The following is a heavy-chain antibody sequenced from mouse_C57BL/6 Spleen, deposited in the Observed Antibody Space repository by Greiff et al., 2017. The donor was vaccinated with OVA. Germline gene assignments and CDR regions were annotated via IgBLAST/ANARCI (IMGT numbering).Heavy chain of an antibody. V-gene: IGHV1-53*01. J-gene: IGHJ4*01. Sequence: QVQLKQPGTELVKPGASVKLSCKASGYTFTSYWMHWVKQRPGQGLEWIGNINPSNGGTNYNEKFKSKATLTVDKSSSTAYMQLSSLTSEDAAVDYCARDNGSSDAKDYWGQGTSVTVSS. D-gene: IGHD1-1*01. CDR3: ARDNGSSDAKDY. CDR1: GYTFTSYW. CDR2: INPSNGGT.